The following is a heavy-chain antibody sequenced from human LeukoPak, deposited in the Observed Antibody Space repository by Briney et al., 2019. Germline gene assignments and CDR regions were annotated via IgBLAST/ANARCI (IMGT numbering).Heavy chain of an antibody. CDR2: ISSSGGST. CDR3: AKGSIAAALWDY. Sequence: PGGSLRLSCVASGFSFSNYAMSWVRQAPGKGLEWVSTISSSGGSTYYADSVTGRFTFSRDNSKNTLFLQMNSLRVEDTALYFCAKGSIAAALWDYWGQGTLVTVSS. J-gene: IGHJ4*02. CDR1: GFSFSNYA. V-gene: IGHV3-23*01. D-gene: IGHD6-13*01.